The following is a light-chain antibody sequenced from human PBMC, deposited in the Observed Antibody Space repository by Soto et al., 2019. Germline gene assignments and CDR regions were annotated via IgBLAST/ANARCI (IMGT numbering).Light chain of an antibody. V-gene: IGKV3-20*01. J-gene: IGKJ2*01. Sequence: EIVLTQSPGTLSLSPGERATLSCRASQSVSNNYLAWYQQRPGQAPRLLIYSASNRATGVPDRFSGTGSGTDFTLTISRLELEDFALYSCQQYGDSPIYTFGQGTKLEIK. CDR3: QQYGDSPIYT. CDR2: SAS. CDR1: QSVSNNY.